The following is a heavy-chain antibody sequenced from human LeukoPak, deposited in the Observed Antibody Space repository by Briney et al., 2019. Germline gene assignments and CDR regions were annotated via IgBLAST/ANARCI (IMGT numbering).Heavy chain of an antibody. CDR3: ARFSSGWYLTYYFDY. V-gene: IGHV4-4*07. Sequence: SETLSLTCTVSGGSISSYYWSWIRQPAGKGLEWIGRIYTSGSTNYNPSLKSRVTMPVDTSKNQFSLKLSSVTAADTAVYYCARFSSGWYLTYYFDYWGQGTLVTVSS. CDR2: IYTSGST. D-gene: IGHD6-19*01. J-gene: IGHJ4*02. CDR1: GGSISSYY.